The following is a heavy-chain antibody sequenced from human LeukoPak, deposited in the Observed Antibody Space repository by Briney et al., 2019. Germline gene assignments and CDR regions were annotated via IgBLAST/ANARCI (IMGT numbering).Heavy chain of an antibody. D-gene: IGHD2-21*01. CDR2: INPNSGGT. Sequence: ASVKVSCKASGYTFTGYYMHWVRQAPGQGLEWMGWINPNSGGTNYAQKFQGRVTMTRDTSISTAYMELSRLRSDDTAVYYCARGVVVKGPTYYFDYWGQGTLVTVSS. CDR1: GYTFTGYY. V-gene: IGHV1-2*02. CDR3: ARGVVVKGPTYYFDY. J-gene: IGHJ4*02.